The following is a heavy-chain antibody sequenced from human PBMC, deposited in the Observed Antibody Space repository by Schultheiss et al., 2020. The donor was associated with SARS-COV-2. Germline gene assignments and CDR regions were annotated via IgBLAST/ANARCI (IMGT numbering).Heavy chain of an antibody. CDR3: ARYEDAFDI. CDR2: IYYSGST. CDR1: GGSISSYY. D-gene: IGHD3-16*01. V-gene: IGHV4-59*01. J-gene: IGHJ3*02. Sequence: SQTLSLTCTVSGGSISSYYWSWIRQPPGKGLEWIGYIYYSGSTNYNPSLKSRVTISVDTSKNQFSLKLSSVTAADTAVYYCARYEDAFDIWGQGTMVTVSS.